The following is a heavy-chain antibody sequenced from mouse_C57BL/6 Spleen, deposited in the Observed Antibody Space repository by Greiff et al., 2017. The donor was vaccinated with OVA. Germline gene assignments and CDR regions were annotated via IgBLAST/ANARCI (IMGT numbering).Heavy chain of an antibody. CDR2: IRLKSDNYAT. V-gene: IGHV6-3*01. D-gene: IGHD1-2*01. J-gene: IGHJ2*01. CDR3: TGDTTAFDY. Sequence: EVQRVESGGGLVQPGGSMKLSCVASGFTFSNYWMNWVRQSPATGLEWVAQIRLKSDNYATHYAESVKGRFTISRDDFKSSVYRQMNNLRAEDTGIYYCTGDTTAFDYWGQGTTLTVSS. CDR1: GFTFSNYW.